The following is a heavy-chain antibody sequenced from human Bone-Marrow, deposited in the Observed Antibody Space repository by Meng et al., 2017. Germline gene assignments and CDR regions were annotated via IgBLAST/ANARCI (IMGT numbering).Heavy chain of an antibody. CDR1: GGSFSGYY. CDR2: INHSGST. D-gene: IGHD3-16*02. CDR3: ARGPYDYVWGSYRPLGIGTFDY. V-gene: IGHV4-34*01. Sequence: QAQLPEWGEGLLKPSETLSLTCAVYGGSFSGYYWSWIRQPPGKGLEWIGEINHSGSTNYNPSLKSRVTISVDTSKNQFSLKLSSVTAADTAVYYCARGPYDYVWGSYRPLGIGTFDYWGQGTLVTVSS. J-gene: IGHJ4*02.